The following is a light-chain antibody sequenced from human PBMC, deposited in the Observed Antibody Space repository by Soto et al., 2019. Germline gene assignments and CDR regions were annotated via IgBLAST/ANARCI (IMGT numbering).Light chain of an antibody. Sequence: QSALTQPASVSGSPGQSITISCTGTSSDIGVYDYVSWYQQHPGKAPKLIIYEVTNRPSGLSNRFSGSKSDNTASLTISGLQAEDEADYYCSSYTSSSTHVFGTGTKVTVL. CDR3: SSYTSSSTHV. V-gene: IGLV2-14*01. J-gene: IGLJ1*01. CDR2: EVT. CDR1: SSDIGVYDY.